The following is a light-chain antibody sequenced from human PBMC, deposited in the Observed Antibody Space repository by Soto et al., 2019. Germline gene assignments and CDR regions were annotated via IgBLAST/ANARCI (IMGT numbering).Light chain of an antibody. Sequence: EIVLTQSPGTLSLSPGERATLSCRASQIVSSTYLAWFQQKAGQAPRLLIYDASNRATGIPARFSGSGSGTDFTLTISSLEPEDFAVYYCQQRSNWPLFTFGPGTKVDIK. V-gene: IGKV3-11*01. CDR2: DAS. CDR3: QQRSNWPLFT. CDR1: QIVSSTY. J-gene: IGKJ3*01.